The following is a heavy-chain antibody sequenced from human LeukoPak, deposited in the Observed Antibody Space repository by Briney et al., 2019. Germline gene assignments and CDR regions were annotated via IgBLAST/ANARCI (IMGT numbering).Heavy chain of an antibody. D-gene: IGHD3-10*01. Sequence: SETLSLTCTVSGGSISSYYWSWIRQPPGKGLEWIGYIYYSGSNNYNPSLKSRVTISVDTSKNQFSLKLSSVTAADTAVYYCARAPTYGSGSYGDYWGQGTLVTVSS. CDR3: ARAPTYGSGSYGDY. V-gene: IGHV4-59*01. CDR2: IYYSGSN. CDR1: GGSISSYY. J-gene: IGHJ4*02.